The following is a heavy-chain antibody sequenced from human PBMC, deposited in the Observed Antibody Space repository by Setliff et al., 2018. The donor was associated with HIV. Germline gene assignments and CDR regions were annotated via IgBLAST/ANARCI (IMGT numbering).Heavy chain of an antibody. D-gene: IGHD5-18*01. V-gene: IGHV4-34*01. CDR3: AAWGPRYSYAPYFFDS. CDR2: INHSGST. Sequence: SETLSLTCAVYNGSFSGYYWTWIRQPPGKGLEWSGEINHSGSTNYSPPLKSRVTISVDASRNQFSLRLSSVTAADTAVYYCAAWGPRYSYAPYFFDSWGQGTLVTVSS. CDR1: NGSFSGYY. J-gene: IGHJ4*02.